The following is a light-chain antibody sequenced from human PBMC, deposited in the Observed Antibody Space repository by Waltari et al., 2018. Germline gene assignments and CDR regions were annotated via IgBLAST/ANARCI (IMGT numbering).Light chain of an antibody. CDR3: QQYNDWST. CDR1: QSISDW. CDR2: DAS. J-gene: IGKJ2*01. Sequence: DIQMTQSPSTLSASVGDRVTITCRASQSISDWWAWYQQKPGKAPKLLIYDASTLGSGVPSRFSGSGSGTEFTLTISSLQPDDFATYYCQQYNDWSTFGQGTKLEI. V-gene: IGKV1-5*01.